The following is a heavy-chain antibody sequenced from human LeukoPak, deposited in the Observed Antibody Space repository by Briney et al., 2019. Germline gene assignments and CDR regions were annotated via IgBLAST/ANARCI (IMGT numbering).Heavy chain of an antibody. CDR1: GGSISSYY. D-gene: IGHD1-14*01. Sequence: SETLSLTCTVSGGSISSYYWTWIRQPPGKGLEWIGNIYYSGSTNYNPSLKSRVSMSVDTSNIQFSLRLSSVTAADTAVYYCARGGTYNGILSFDPWGQGTLVTVSS. CDR2: IYYSGST. V-gene: IGHV4-59*01. CDR3: ARGGTYNGILSFDP. J-gene: IGHJ5*02.